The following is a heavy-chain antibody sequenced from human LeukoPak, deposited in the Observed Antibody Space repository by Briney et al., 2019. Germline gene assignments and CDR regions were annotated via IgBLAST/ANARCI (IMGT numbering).Heavy chain of an antibody. CDR2: ISSSGSTI. Sequence: GGSLRLSCAASGFTFSDYYMSWIRQAPGKGLEWVSYISSSGSTIYYADSVKGRFTISRDNAKNSLYLQTNSLRAEDTAVYYCAREKAYYYYGMDVWGQGTTVTVSS. J-gene: IGHJ6*02. V-gene: IGHV3-11*04. CDR3: AREKAYYYYGMDV. CDR1: GFTFSDYY.